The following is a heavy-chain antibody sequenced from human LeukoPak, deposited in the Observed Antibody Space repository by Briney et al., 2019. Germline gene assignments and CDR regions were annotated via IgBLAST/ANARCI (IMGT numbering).Heavy chain of an antibody. Sequence: SETLSLTCTVSGYSISSGYYWGWIRQPPGKGLEWIGSIYHSGSTYYNPSLKSRITISVDTSKNQFSLKLSSVTAADTAVYYCARCGFWSGLYFDYWGQGTLVTVSS. J-gene: IGHJ4*02. CDR1: GYSISSGYY. CDR2: IYHSGST. D-gene: IGHD3-3*01. V-gene: IGHV4-38-2*02. CDR3: ARCGFWSGLYFDY.